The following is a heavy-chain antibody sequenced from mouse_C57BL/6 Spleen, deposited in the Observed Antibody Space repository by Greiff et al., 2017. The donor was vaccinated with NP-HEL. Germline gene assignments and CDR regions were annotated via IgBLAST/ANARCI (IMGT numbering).Heavy chain of an antibody. D-gene: IGHD3-1*01. CDR3: ARDLGSWFAY. Sequence: EVKVVESGGGLVKPGGSLKLSCAASGFTFSSYAMSWVRQTPEKRLEWVATISDGGSYTYYPDNVKGRFTISRDNAKNNLYLQMSHLKSEDTATYYCARDLGSWFAYWGQGTLVTVSA. CDR2: ISDGGSYT. J-gene: IGHJ3*01. CDR1: GFTFSSYA. V-gene: IGHV5-4*01.